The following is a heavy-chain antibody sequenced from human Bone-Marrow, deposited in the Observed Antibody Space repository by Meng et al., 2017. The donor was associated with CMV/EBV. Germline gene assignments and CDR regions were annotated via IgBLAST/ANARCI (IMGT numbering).Heavy chain of an antibody. Sequence: GGSLRLSCAASGFTLSSYPMHWVRQAPGKGLEWVAFISFDGKDKFYAGSVKGRFTISRDNSKNRLYLQMDSLRAEDTAVYYCAPHCSGGSCYADYWGQGTLVTVSS. D-gene: IGHD2-15*01. CDR2: ISFDGKDK. J-gene: IGHJ4*02. CDR1: GFTLSSYP. V-gene: IGHV3-30*04. CDR3: APHCSGGSCYADY.